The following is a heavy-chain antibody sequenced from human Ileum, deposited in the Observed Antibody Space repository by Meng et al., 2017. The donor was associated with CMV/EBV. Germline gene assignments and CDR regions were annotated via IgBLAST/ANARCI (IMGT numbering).Heavy chain of an antibody. D-gene: IGHD3-3*01. CDR3: ARGNFYHGMDV. CDR1: DGSFSDYY. Sequence: SETLSLTCGVSDGSFSDYYWTWIRQSPGRGLEWVGEISHIGSLNYNPPLKSRVTISMDTSKDQVSLRLSSVTAADTAVYYCARGNFYHGMDVWGQGTTVTVSS. V-gene: IGHV4-34*01. J-gene: IGHJ6*02. CDR2: ISHIGSL.